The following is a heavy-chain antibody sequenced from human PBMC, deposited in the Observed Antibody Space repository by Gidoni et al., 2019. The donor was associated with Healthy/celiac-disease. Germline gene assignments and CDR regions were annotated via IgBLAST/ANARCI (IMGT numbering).Heavy chain of an antibody. CDR2: RSYDGGNK. J-gene: IGHJ3*02. D-gene: IGHD2-21*01. V-gene: IGHV3-30-3*01. Sequence: QVPLVESGRGVVQPGRSLRLSCGVSGLPFSCYAMHGVRQAQGKGLEWVAVRSYDGGNKYDEDSVKGRFTISRDNSKNTLYLQMNSLRAEDTAVYYCAREHIVVVIANDAFDIWGQGTMVTVSS. CDR1: GLPFSCYA. CDR3: AREHIVVVIANDAFDI.